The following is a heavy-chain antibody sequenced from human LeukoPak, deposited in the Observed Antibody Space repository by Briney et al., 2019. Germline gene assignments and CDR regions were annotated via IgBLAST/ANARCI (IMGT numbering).Heavy chain of an antibody. V-gene: IGHV3-66*04. CDR2: IYSGGST. CDR3: ARLDRPYYFDY. J-gene: IGHJ4*02. Sequence: GGSLRLSCAASGFTVSSNCMSWVRQAPGKGLEWVSVIYSGGSTYYADSVKGRFTISRDNSKNTLYLQMNSLRAEDTAVYYCARLDRPYYFDYWGQGTLVTVSS. CDR1: GFTVSSNC. D-gene: IGHD3-9*01.